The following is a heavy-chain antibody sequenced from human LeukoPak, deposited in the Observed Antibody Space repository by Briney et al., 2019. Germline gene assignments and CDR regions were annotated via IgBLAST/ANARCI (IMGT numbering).Heavy chain of an antibody. D-gene: IGHD1-26*01. CDR3: ARDIEVAEVGATGY. CDR2: ISYDGSNK. J-gene: IGHJ4*02. V-gene: IGHV3-30-3*01. CDR1: GFTFSSYA. Sequence: GGSPRLPCAASGFTFSSYAMHWVRQAPGKGLEWVAVISYDGSNKYYADSVKGRFTISRDNSKNTLYLQMNSLRAEDTAAYYCARDIEVAEVGATGYWGQGTLVTVSS.